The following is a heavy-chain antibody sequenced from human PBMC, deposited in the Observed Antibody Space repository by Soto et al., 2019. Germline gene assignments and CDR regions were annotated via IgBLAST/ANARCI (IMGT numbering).Heavy chain of an antibody. J-gene: IGHJ4*02. CDR2: IYSGGST. V-gene: IGHV3-66*01. D-gene: IGHD3-16*01. Sequence: GGSLRLSCAASGFTFSTYAMAWVRQAPGKGLEWVSVIYSGGSTYYADSVKGRFTISRDKSKNTLYLQMSSLRVEDTAVYYCARDGAPGIDYWGQGTLVTVSS. CDR1: GFTFSTYA. CDR3: ARDGAPGIDY.